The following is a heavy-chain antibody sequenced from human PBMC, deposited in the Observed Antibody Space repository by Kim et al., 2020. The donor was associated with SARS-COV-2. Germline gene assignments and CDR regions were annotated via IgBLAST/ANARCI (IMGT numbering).Heavy chain of an antibody. CDR2: ISGSGGST. J-gene: IGHJ4*02. CDR3: AKDPCCGGDACYSNFDY. D-gene: IGHD2-15*01. V-gene: IGHV3-23*01. Sequence: GGSLRLSCAASEFTFSSYAMSWVRQAPGKGLEWVAIISGSGGSTFYADSVKGRFTISRDNSKNTLYLQMNSLRAEDTAVYYCAKDPCCGGDACYSNFDYWGRGTLVTVSS. CDR1: EFTFSSYA.